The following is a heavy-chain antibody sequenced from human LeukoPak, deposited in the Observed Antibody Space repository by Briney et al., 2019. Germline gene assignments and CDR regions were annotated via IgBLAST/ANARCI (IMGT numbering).Heavy chain of an antibody. CDR2: IYYSGST. CDR1: GGSISSGGYY. V-gene: IGHV4-31*03. J-gene: IGHJ4*02. CDR3: ARGLDGYFDY. D-gene: IGHD3-9*01. Sequence: SETLSLTCTVSGGSISSGGYYWSWIRQHPGKGLEWIGYIYYSGSTYYNPSLKSRVTISVDTSKNQFSLKLSSVTAADTAVYYCARGLDGYFDYWGQGTLVTVSS.